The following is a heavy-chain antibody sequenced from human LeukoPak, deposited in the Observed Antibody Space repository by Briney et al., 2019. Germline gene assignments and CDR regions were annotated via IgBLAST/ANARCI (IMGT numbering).Heavy chain of an antibody. D-gene: IGHD2-2*01. J-gene: IGHJ5*02. CDR3: ARGSPGRRYCSSTSCYQREETAWFDP. Sequence: SETLSLTCAVYGGSFSGYYWSWIRQPPGKGLEWIGEINHSGSTNYNPSLKSRVTISVDTSKNQFSLKLSSVTAADTAVYYCARGSPGRRYCSSTSCYQREETAWFDPWGQGTLVTVSS. CDR1: GGSFSGYY. CDR2: INHSGST. V-gene: IGHV4-34*01.